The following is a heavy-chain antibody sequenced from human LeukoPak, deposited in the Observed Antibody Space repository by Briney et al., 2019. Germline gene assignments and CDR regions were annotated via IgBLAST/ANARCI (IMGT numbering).Heavy chain of an antibody. V-gene: IGHV4-34*01. CDR2: INHSGST. CDR3: ARHSPGYNWNYVFY. J-gene: IGHJ4*02. D-gene: IGHD1-7*01. Sequence: PSETLSLTCAVYGGSFSGYYWSWIRQPPGKGLEWIGEINHSGSTNYNPSLKSRVTISVDTSKNQFSLKLSSVTAAGTAVYYCARHSPGYNWNYVFYWGQGALVTVSS. CDR1: GGSFSGYY.